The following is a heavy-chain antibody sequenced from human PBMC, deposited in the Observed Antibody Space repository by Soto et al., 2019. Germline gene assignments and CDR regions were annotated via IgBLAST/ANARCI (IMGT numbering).Heavy chain of an antibody. J-gene: IGHJ5*02. CDR3: ARGSSMTHRFDP. Sequence: ASVKVSCKASGYTFTNFGISWVRQAPGQGLEWMGWISPYIGKANYAQNFQGRVTMTTDKSTSTAYMELRSLRSEDTAVYYCARGSSMTHRFDPWGQGTLVTVSS. CDR1: GYTFTNFG. V-gene: IGHV1-18*01. CDR2: ISPYIGKA.